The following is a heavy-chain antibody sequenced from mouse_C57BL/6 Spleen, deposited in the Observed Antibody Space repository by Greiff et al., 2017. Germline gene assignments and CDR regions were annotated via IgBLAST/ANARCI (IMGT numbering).Heavy chain of an antibody. D-gene: IGHD1-1*02. V-gene: IGHV1-15*01. Sequence: QVQLQQSGAELVRPGASVTLSCKASGYTFTDYEMHWVKQTPVHGLEWIGAIDPENGGTAYNQKFKGKAILTADKSSSTAYMELRSLTSEDSAVYYCTREGGYGLDYWGQGTTLTVSS. CDR2: IDPENGGT. CDR3: TREGGYGLDY. J-gene: IGHJ2*01. CDR1: GYTFTDYE.